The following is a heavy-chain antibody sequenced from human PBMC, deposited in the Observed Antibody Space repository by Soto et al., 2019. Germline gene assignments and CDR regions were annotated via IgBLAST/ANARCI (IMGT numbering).Heavy chain of an antibody. Sequence: GGSLRLSCAASGFTFSSYAMNWVRQAPGKGLEWVSTINNGGGSTYYADSVKGRFAISRDNSRNTLYLQMNNLRDEDTAVYYCAKSITISPNWFDPWGQGTLVTVSS. J-gene: IGHJ5*02. CDR3: AKSITISPNWFDP. V-gene: IGHV3-23*01. D-gene: IGHD3-3*01. CDR1: GFTFSSYA. CDR2: INNGGGST.